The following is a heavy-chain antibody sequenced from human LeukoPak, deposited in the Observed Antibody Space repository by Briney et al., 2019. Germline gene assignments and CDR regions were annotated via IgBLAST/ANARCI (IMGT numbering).Heavy chain of an antibody. D-gene: IGHD6-19*01. CDR1: GFTVSSNY. CDR2: IYSGGST. V-gene: IGHV3-53*01. CDR3: ARLGCSSGCSIDY. J-gene: IGHJ4*02. Sequence: GGSLRLSCAASGFTVSSNYMSWVRQAPGKGLEWVSVIYSGGSTYYADSVKGRFTISRDNAKNSLYLQMNSLRAEETAVYYCARLGCSSGCSIDYWGQGTLVAVSS.